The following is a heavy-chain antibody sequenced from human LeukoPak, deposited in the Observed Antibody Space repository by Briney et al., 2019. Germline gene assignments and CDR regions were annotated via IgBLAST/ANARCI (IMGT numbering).Heavy chain of an antibody. CDR1: GFTFSSFG. D-gene: IGHD3-9*01. Sequence: PGRSLRLSCAASGFTFSSFGMHWVRQAPSKGLEWVAVIWYDGSKKYYADSVKGRFTISRDNSKNTLYLQMSSLRGEDTSVYYCARVANITTFGMDVWGQGTTVTVSS. V-gene: IGHV3-33*01. CDR3: ARVANITTFGMDV. J-gene: IGHJ6*02. CDR2: IWYDGSKK.